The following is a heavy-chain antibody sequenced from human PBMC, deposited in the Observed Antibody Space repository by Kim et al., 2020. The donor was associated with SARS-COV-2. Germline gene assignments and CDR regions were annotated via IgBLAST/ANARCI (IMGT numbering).Heavy chain of an antibody. D-gene: IGHD2-2*01. J-gene: IGHJ4*02. CDR1: GFTFSNYA. CDR3: AKTPCSSSCYYFDY. CDR2: ISDSGSRT. V-gene: IGHV3-23*01. Sequence: GGSLRLSCATSGFTFSNYAMTWVRQAPGKGLEWVSAISDSGSRTYYTDSAKGRFTISRDTSRNTLYLQMNSLRADDTAIYYCAKTPCSSSCYYFDYWGQGTLGTVSS.